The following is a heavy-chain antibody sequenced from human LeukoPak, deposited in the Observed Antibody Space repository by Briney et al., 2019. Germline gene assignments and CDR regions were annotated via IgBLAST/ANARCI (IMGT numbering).Heavy chain of an antibody. J-gene: IGHJ4*02. CDR3: AQSGYCSSTSCYTGYFDY. CDR2: ISGSGGST. D-gene: IGHD2-2*02. Sequence: GGSLRLSCAASGFTFSSYAMSWVRQAPGKGLEWVSAISGSGGSTYYADSVKGRFTISRDNSKNTLYLQMNSLRAEDTAVYYCAQSGYCSSTSCYTGYFDYWGQGTLVTVSS. CDR1: GFTFSSYA. V-gene: IGHV3-23*01.